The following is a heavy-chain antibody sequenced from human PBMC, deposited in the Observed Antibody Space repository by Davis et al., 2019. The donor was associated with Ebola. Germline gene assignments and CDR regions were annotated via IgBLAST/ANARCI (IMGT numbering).Heavy chain of an antibody. D-gene: IGHD4-17*01. CDR1: GCSISSGDYY. CDR2: IYYSGST. CDR3: ARETTVTTIAQNAFDI. J-gene: IGHJ3*02. Sequence: PSETLSLTCTVSGCSISSGDYYWSWIRQPPGKGLEWFGYIYYSGSTYYNPSLKSRVTISVDTSKNQFALKLSSVTAADTAVYYCARETTVTTIAQNAFDIWGQGTMVTVSS. V-gene: IGHV4-30-4*01.